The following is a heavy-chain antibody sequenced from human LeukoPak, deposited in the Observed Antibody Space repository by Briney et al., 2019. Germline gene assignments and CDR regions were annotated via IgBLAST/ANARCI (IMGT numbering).Heavy chain of an antibody. J-gene: IGHJ4*02. CDR1: GFTFSNYA. CDR3: ARVAGLRGYSYGFYDY. D-gene: IGHD5-18*01. CDR2: ISSSSSNI. Sequence: GGSLRLSCAASGFTFSNYAMSWVRQAPGKGLEWVSSISSSSSNIYYTDSVKGRFTISRDNARNSLYLQMNSLRAEDTAVYYCARVAGLRGYSYGFYDYWGQGTLVTVSS. V-gene: IGHV3-21*01.